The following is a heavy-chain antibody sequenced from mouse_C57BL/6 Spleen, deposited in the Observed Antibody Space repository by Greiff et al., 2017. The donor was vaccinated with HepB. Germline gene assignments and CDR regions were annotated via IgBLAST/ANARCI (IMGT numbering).Heavy chain of an antibody. CDR2: IYPRSGNT. D-gene: IGHD4-1*01. J-gene: IGHJ1*03. CDR3: ARSEINWDWYFDV. V-gene: IGHV1-81*01. CDR1: GYTFTSYG. Sequence: QVQLQQSGAELARPGASVKLSCKASGYTFTSYGISWVKQRTGQGLEWIGEIYPRSGNTYYNEKFKGKATLTADKSSSTAYMELRSLTSEDSAVYFWARSEINWDWYFDVWAQGPRSPSPQ.